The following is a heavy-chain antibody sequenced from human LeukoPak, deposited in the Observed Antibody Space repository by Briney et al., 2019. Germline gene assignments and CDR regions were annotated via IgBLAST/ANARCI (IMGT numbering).Heavy chain of an antibody. D-gene: IGHD3-22*01. V-gene: IGHV3-33*01. Sequence: GGSLRLSCAASGFTFSSYGMHWVRQAPGKGLEWVAVIWYDGSNKYYADSVKGRFTIPRDNSKNTLYLQMNSLRAEDTAVYYCARDPAPHDSSGYFDYWGQGALVTVSS. CDR3: ARDPAPHDSSGYFDY. CDR2: IWYDGSNK. CDR1: GFTFSSYG. J-gene: IGHJ4*02.